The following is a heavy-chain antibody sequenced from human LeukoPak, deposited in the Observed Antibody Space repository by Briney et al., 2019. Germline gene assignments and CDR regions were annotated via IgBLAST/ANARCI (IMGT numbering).Heavy chain of an antibody. V-gene: IGHV3-30-3*01. D-gene: IGHD2/OR15-2a*01. CDR1: GFTFSSYA. CDR3: AGTFHGNYFDY. CDR2: ISYDGSNK. Sequence: PGGSLRLSCAASGFTFSSYAMHWVRQAPGKGLEWVAVISYDGSNKYYADSVKGRFTIYRDNSKNTLYLQMNSLRAEDTAVYYCAGTFHGNYFDYWGQGTLVTVSS. J-gene: IGHJ4*02.